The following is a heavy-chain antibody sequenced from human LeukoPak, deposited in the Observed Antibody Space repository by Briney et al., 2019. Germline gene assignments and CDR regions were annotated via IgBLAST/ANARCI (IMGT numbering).Heavy chain of an antibody. CDR3: TNTLVYYGCMDV. D-gene: IGHD2-8*02. V-gene: IGHV3-23*01. J-gene: IGHJ6*02. CDR1: GFTFSSYA. CDR2: ISGSGGST. Sequence: GWSLRLSCAASGFTFSSYAMSWVRQAPGKGLEWVSAISGSGGSTYYADSVKDRFTISRDNSKNTLYLQMNILSAEDTAVYYCTNTLVYYGCMDVWGQGSTVTVSS.